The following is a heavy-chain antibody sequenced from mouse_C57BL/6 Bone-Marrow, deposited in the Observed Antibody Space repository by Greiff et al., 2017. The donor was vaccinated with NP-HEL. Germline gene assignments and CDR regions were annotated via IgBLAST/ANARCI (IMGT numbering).Heavy chain of an antibody. V-gene: IGHV1-81*01. Sequence: VQLQQSGAELARPGASVKLSCKASGYTFTSYGISWVKQRTGQGLEWIGELYPRSGNPYYTEQFKGKATLTADKSSSTAYMELRSLTSEDSAVYFCARALIYYDYLYYYAMDYWGQGTSVTVSS. CDR3: ARALIYYDYLYYYAMDY. CDR1: GYTFTSYG. J-gene: IGHJ4*01. CDR2: LYPRSGNP. D-gene: IGHD2-4*01.